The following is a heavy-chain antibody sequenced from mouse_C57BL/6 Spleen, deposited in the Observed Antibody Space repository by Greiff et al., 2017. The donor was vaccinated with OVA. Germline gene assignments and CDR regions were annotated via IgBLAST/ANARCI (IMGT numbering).Heavy chain of an antibody. D-gene: IGHD1-1*01. J-gene: IGHJ4*01. CDR2: IDPETGGT. CDR1: GYTFTDYE. V-gene: IGHV1-15*01. CDR3: TKKATVGGDY. Sequence: LVESGAELVRPGASVTLSCKASGYTFTDYEMHWVKQTPVHGLEWIGAIDPETGGTAYNQKFKGKAILTADKSSSTAYMELRSLTSEDSAVYYCTKKATVGGDYWGQGTSVTVSS.